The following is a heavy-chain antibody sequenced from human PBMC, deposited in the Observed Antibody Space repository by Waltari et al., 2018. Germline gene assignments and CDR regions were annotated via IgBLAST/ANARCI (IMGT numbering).Heavy chain of an antibody. J-gene: IGHJ5*02. CDR3: ARGVRGWFGELSPSWFDP. CDR2: IYTSGGT. CDR1: GGSISSGSYY. D-gene: IGHD3-10*01. Sequence: QVQLQESGPGLVKPSQTLSLTCTVSGGSISSGSYYWSWIRQPAGRGLEWIGRIYTSGGTNTTPSLKSRVTIAVDTSKNQFSLKLSSVTAADTAVYYCARGVRGWFGELSPSWFDPWGQGTLVTVSS. V-gene: IGHV4-61*02.